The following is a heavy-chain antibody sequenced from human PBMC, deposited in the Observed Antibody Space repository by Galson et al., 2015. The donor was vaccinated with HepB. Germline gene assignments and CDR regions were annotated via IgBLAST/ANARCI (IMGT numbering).Heavy chain of an antibody. V-gene: IGHV3-30*04. J-gene: IGHJ4*02. CDR1: GFTFSSYA. CDR3: AREPNDSSGYPLGDY. CDR2: ISYDGSNK. Sequence: SLRLSCAASGFTFSSYAMHWVRQAPGKGLEWVAVISYDGSNKYYADSVKGRFTISRDNAKNSLYLQMNSLRAEDTAVYYCAREPNDSSGYPLGDYWGQGTLVTVSS. D-gene: IGHD3-22*01.